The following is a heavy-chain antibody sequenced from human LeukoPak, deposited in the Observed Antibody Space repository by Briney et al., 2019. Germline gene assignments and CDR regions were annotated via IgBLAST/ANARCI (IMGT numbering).Heavy chain of an antibody. J-gene: IGHJ5*02. CDR3: ARDQRRLFDL. Sequence: SETLFLTCSVSDGSINSDTYYWGWIRQPPGKGLEWIASIHPGGNTFYNPSLKSRVAISVDTSKKQFSLILTSVAAADTAVYYCARDQRRLFDLWGQGSLVIVSS. CDR1: DGSINSDTYY. CDR2: IHPGGNT. V-gene: IGHV4-39*07.